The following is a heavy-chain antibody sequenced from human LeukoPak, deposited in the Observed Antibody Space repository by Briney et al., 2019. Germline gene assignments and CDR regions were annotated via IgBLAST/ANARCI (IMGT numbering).Heavy chain of an antibody. CDR3: AKESGKYSGYDYLRYYYMDV. D-gene: IGHD5-12*01. J-gene: IGHJ6*03. CDR1: GFTFSSYG. Sequence: GGSLRLSCAASGFTFSSYGMHWVRQAPGKGLEWVAVISYDGSNKYYADSVKGRFTISRDNSKNTLYLQMNSLRAEDTAAYYCAKESGKYSGYDYLRYYYMDVWGKGTTVTVSS. CDR2: ISYDGSNK. V-gene: IGHV3-30*18.